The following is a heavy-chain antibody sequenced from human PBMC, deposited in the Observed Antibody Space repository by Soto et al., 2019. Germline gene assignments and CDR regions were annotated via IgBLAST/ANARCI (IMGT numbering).Heavy chain of an antibody. J-gene: IGHJ4*02. D-gene: IGHD3-22*01. Sequence: QVQLVQSGAEVKKPGASVKVSCKASGYTFTSYDINWVRQATGQGLEWMGWMNTNRGNTGYAQKCQGRVTMTRNTSISAAYMELSSLRSEDKAVYHCAGADYYDRSGYLLPCGYWGQGTRVTVSS. CDR2: MNTNRGNT. CDR3: AGADYYDRSGYLLPCGY. CDR1: GYTFTSYD. V-gene: IGHV1-8*01.